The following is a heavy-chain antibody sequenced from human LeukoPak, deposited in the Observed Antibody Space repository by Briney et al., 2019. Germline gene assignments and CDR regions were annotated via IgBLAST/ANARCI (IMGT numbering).Heavy chain of an antibody. D-gene: IGHD2-2*01. CDR3: ARDRGYQDYYYYMDV. J-gene: IGHJ6*03. CDR2: IKQDGSEK. CDR1: GFTFSSYW. Sequence: PGGSLRLSCAASGFTFSSYWMSWVRQAPGKGLEWVANIKQDGSEKYYVDSVKGRFTIPRDNAKNSLYLQMNSLRAEDTAVYYCARDRGYQDYYYYMDVWGKGTTVTVSS. V-gene: IGHV3-7*01.